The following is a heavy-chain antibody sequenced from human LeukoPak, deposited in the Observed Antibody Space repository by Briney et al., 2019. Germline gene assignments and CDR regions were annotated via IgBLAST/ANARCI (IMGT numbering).Heavy chain of an antibody. CDR2: ISYDGSNK. CDR3: ARDPDSSGWYRFDY. J-gene: IGHJ4*02. V-gene: IGHV3-30*03. CDR1: GFTFSSYG. D-gene: IGHD6-19*01. Sequence: GRSLRLSCAASGFTFSSYGMHWVRQAPGKGLEWVAVISYDGSNKYYADSVKGRFTISRDNSMNTLYLQMNSLRAEDTAVYFCARDPDSSGWYRFDYWGQGTLVTVSS.